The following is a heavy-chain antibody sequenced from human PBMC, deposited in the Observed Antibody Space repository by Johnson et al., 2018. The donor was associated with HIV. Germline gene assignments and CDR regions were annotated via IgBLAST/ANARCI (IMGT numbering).Heavy chain of an antibody. CDR3: AREGPSERAGFDI. CDR2: IKSDGGST. Sequence: VQLVESGGGLVQPGGSLRLSCVVSGFTFKTYWMHWVRQAPGKGLVWVARIKSDGGSTSYVDSVKGRFIISRDNTKNTLYLQMNSLRADDTAVYYCAREGPSERAGFDIWGQGTMVTVSS. J-gene: IGHJ3*02. V-gene: IGHV3-74*01. CDR1: GFTFKTYW.